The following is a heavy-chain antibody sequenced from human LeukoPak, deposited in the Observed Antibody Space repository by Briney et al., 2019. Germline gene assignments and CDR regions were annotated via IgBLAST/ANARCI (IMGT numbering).Heavy chain of an antibody. CDR2: IYYSGST. Sequence: KPSETLSLTCTVSGGSISSSSYYWGWIRQPPGKGLEWIGSIYYSGSTYYNPSLKSRVPISVHTSKNQFSLKLSSVTAADTAVYYCARLQTGSGETYDFWSGYSQAGAFDIWGQGTMVTVSS. V-gene: IGHV4-39*01. D-gene: IGHD3-3*01. J-gene: IGHJ3*02. CDR1: GGSISSSSYY. CDR3: ARLQTGSGETYDFWSGYSQAGAFDI.